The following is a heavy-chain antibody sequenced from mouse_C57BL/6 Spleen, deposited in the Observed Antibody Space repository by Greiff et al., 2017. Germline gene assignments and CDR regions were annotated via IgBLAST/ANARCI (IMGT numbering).Heavy chain of an antibody. CDR2: IDPSDSYT. CDR1: GYTFTSYW. CDR3: VYGSRTWGYFDV. V-gene: IGHV1-50*01. J-gene: IGHJ1*03. Sequence: QVQLQQPGAELVKPGASVKLSCKASGYTFTSYWMQWVKQRPGQGLEWIGEIDPSDSYTNYNQKFKGKATLTVDTSSSTAYMQLSSLTSEDSAVYYCVYGSRTWGYFDVWGTGTTVTVSS. D-gene: IGHD1-1*01.